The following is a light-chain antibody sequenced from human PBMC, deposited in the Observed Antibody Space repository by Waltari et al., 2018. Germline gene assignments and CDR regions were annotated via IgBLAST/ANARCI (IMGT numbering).Light chain of an antibody. CDR1: QSAGSN. V-gene: IGKV3-15*01. CDR3: QQYYNWPRT. J-gene: IGKJ1*01. CDR2: DAP. Sequence: EILMTQSPATLSVSPGGRATLSCRASQSAGSNLAWFQQRPGQAPRLLMYDAPTRATGIPARFSGTGSGTEFTLTISSLQSEDFAVYYCQQYYNWPRTFGQGTKVEI.